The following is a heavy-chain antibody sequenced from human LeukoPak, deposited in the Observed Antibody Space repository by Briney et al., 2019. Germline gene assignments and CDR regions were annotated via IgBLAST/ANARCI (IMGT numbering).Heavy chain of an antibody. CDR2: IYYSGST. Sequence: SETLSLTCTVSGGSISSGDYYWSWIRQPPGKGLEWIGYIYYSGSTYYNPSLKSRVTISVDTSKNQFSLKLSSVTAADTAVYYCARDCSSTSCINGYWGQGTLVTVSS. CDR1: GGSISSGDYY. CDR3: ARDCSSTSCINGY. D-gene: IGHD2-2*01. V-gene: IGHV4-30-4*08. J-gene: IGHJ4*02.